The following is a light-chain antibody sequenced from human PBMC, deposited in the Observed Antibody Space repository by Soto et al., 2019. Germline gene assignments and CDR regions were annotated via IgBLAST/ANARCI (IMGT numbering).Light chain of an antibody. J-gene: IGKJ1*01. CDR3: LQHNSYPRT. CDR1: QGIRND. Sequence: DIQMTQSRASLSASVGRRFTITCRASQGIRNDLGWYQQKTGKAPKSMIYAASSLQSGVPSRFSGSGYGTEFNLTISSLQPEDFATYYCLQHNSYPRTFGQGTKVDIK. CDR2: AAS. V-gene: IGKV1-17*01.